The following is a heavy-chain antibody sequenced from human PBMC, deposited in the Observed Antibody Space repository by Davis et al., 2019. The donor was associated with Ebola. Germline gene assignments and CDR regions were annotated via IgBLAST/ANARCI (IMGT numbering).Heavy chain of an antibody. CDR2: ISGSGGST. V-gene: IGHV3-23*01. D-gene: IGHD4-17*01. CDR3: ARGGRTVTTY. CDR1: VITFSSYA. J-gene: IGHJ4*02. Sequence: GGSLRLSCTDSVITFSSYAMTWVRQAPGKGLEWVSAISGSGGSTYYADSVKGRFTISRDNSKKTLYLQMNSLRAEDTAVYYCARGGRTVTTYWGQGTLVTVSS.